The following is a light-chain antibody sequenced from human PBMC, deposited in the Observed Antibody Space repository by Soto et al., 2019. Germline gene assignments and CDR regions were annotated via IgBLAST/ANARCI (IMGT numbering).Light chain of an antibody. J-gene: IGKJ2*01. V-gene: IGKV3-20*01. CDR3: QQYGSSPPYT. Sequence: DIVLTQSPGTLSLSPGERATLSRRASQSFSSTYLAWYQQKLGQAPRLLIYGASSRATGIPDRFSGSGSGTDFTLTISRLEPEDFAVYYCQQYGSSPPYTFGQGTKLEI. CDR1: QSFSSTY. CDR2: GAS.